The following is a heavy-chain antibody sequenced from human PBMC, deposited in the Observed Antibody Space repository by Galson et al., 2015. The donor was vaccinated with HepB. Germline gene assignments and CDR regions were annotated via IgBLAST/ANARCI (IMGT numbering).Heavy chain of an antibody. D-gene: IGHD2-21*02. V-gene: IGHV3-43D*03. J-gene: IGHJ6*02. Sequence: SLRLSCAASGFTFDDYAMHWVRQAPGKGLEWVSLISWDGGSTYYADSVKGRFTISRDNSKNSLYLQMNSLRAEDTALYYCAKVGGGGDSPRPYYYYGMDVWGQGTTVTVSS. CDR1: GFTFDDYA. CDR3: AKVGGGGDSPRPYYYYGMDV. CDR2: ISWDGGST.